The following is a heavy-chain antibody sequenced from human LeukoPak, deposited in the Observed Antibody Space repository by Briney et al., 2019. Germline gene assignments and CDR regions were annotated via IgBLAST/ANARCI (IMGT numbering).Heavy chain of an antibody. Sequence: PSETLSLTCTVSGGSISSYYWIWIRQPAGKGLEWIGRIYTSGSTNYNTSLKSRVTMSVDTSKNQFSMKLSSVTAADTAVYYCARGVITMVRGVIGYYYYYMDVWGKGTTVTVSS. J-gene: IGHJ6*03. CDR3: ARGVITMVRGVIGYYYYYMDV. CDR2: IYTSGST. CDR1: GGSISSYY. V-gene: IGHV4-4*07. D-gene: IGHD3-10*01.